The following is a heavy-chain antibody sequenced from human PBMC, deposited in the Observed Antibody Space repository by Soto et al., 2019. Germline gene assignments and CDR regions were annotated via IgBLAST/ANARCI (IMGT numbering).Heavy chain of an antibody. D-gene: IGHD3-16*02. J-gene: IGHJ1*01. Sequence: QLQLQESGPGLVKPSETLSLTCTVSGVSISGTSYYWGRIRQTPAKGLEWIGTIYYSGETFYNPYLKSRVTISIDTSKNHFSLNLTSVTAADTAIYYCARHGSFWGQGALVTVSS. V-gene: IGHV4-39*01. CDR1: GVSISGTSYY. CDR3: ARHGSF. CDR2: IYYSGET.